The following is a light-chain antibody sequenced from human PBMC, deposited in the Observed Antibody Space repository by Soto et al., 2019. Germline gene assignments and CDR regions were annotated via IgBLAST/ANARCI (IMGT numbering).Light chain of an antibody. V-gene: IGLV4-69*01. CDR2: LNSDGSH. CDR1: SGHNSYA. CDR3: QTWSTDIRV. Sequence: VLTQPPSASASLGASVKLTCTLSSGHNSYAIVWHQQQPEKGPRYLMKLNSDGSHSKGDGIPDRFSGSSSGAERYLTISSLQSEDEADYYCQTWSTDIRVFGGGTKLTVL. J-gene: IGLJ3*02.